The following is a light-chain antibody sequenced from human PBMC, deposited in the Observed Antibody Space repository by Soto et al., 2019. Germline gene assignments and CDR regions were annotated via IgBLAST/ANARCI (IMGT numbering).Light chain of an antibody. CDR2: ASY. J-gene: IGKJ2*01. Sequence: IVLTQSPATLSLSPGEGATLSCRASQNVSDKFLAWYQQIPGQAPRLLIFASYSRPTGIPDRFSGSGSGTDFTLTITRLEPGDFAVYYCQHYGASPPFTFGQGTRV. V-gene: IGKV3-20*01. CDR1: QNVSDKF. CDR3: QHYGASPPFT.